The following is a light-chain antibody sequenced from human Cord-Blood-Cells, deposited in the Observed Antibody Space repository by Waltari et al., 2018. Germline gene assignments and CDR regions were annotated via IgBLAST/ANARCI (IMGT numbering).Light chain of an antibody. Sequence: DIQITQSPSSLSASVGDRVTITCRASQSISSYLNWYQQKPGKAPKLLIYAASSLQSGVPSRFSGSGSETDFTLTISSLQPEDFATYYCQQSYSTPFTFGPGTKVDIK. J-gene: IGKJ3*01. V-gene: IGKV1-39*01. CDR1: QSISSY. CDR3: QQSYSTPFT. CDR2: AAS.